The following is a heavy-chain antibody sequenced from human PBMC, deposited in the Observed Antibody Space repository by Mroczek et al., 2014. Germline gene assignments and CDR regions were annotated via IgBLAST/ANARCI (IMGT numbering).Heavy chain of an antibody. J-gene: IGHJ6*04. CDR2: ISYDGSNK. V-gene: IGHV3-30*18. Sequence: QVQLVQSGGGVVQPGRSLRLSCAASGFTFSSYGMHWVRQAPGKGLEWVAVISYDGSNKYYADSMKGRFTISRDNSKNTLYLQMNSLRAEDTAVYYCAKDNPRDFWSGYLPYYYYYYGMDVWAKGPTVTVSS. CDR1: GFTFSSYG. CDR3: AKDNPRDFWSGYLPYYYYYYGMDV. D-gene: IGHD3-3*01.